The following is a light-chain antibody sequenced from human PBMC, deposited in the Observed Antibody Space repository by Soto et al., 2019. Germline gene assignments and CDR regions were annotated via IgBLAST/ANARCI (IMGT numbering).Light chain of an antibody. Sequence: IVLTQSPGTLSLSPGERATLSCRASQTVSNNFLAWYQHKPGQAPRLLISGASTGATGIPARFSGSGSGTEFTLTISSLQSEDCAVYYCQQYYTWPITFGGGTKVEIK. J-gene: IGKJ4*01. CDR1: QTVSNNF. V-gene: IGKV3-15*01. CDR2: GAS. CDR3: QQYYTWPIT.